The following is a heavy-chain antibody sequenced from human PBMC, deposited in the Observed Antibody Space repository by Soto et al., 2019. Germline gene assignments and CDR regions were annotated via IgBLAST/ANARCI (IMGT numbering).Heavy chain of an antibody. V-gene: IGHV3-23*01. CDR3: AKDPEPLFAAMVNFFDY. CDR1: GFTFSSYA. J-gene: IGHJ4*02. Sequence: LKLSCGAPGFTFSSYAMGWVRQAPGKVLEWVSAISGSGGSTYYADSVKGRFTISRDNSKNTLYLQMNSLRAEDTAVYYCAKDPEPLFAAMVNFFDYWGQGTLVTVSS. D-gene: IGHD5-18*01. CDR2: ISGSGGST.